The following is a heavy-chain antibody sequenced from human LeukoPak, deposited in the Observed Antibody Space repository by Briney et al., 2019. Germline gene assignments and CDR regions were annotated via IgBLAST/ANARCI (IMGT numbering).Heavy chain of an antibody. D-gene: IGHD7-27*01. CDR1: GYTFTSYY. CDR3: ARSPVGLGFFDY. J-gene: IGHJ4*02. Sequence: ASVKVSCKASGYTFTSYYMHWVRQAPGQGLEWMGIINPSGGSTSYAQKFQGRVTMTRDMSTSTVYMELSSLRSEDTAVYYCARSPVGLGFFDYWGQGTLVTVSS. CDR2: INPSGGST. V-gene: IGHV1-46*01.